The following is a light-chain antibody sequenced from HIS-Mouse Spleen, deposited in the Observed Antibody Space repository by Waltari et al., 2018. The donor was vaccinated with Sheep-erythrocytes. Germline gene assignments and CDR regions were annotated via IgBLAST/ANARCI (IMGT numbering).Light chain of an antibody. CDR3: CSYAGSSTPWV. V-gene: IGLV2-23*01. CDR2: EDS. J-gene: IGLJ3*02. Sequence: QSALTQPASVSGSPGQSITISCTGTSSDAGSYNLVPWYQQHPGKARKLMIYEDSKRPSGVATRFSCGKSGDTASLTISGRQAEDEADYYCCSYAGSSTPWVFGGGTKLTVL. CDR1: SSDAGSYNL.